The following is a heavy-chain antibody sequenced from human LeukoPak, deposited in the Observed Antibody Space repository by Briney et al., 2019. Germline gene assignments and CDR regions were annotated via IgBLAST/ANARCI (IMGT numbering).Heavy chain of an antibody. D-gene: IGHD4-17*01. Sequence: PGGSLRLSRAASGFTFSNYAMTWVRQAPGRGLECVSVISGSGGRTYYADSVEGRFTISRDNSKNTLYLQMNSLRAEDTAVYYCAKGHSDFGTGFDWWGRGTLVTVPS. J-gene: IGHJ4*02. V-gene: IGHV3-23*01. CDR2: ISGSGGRT. CDR3: AKGHSDFGTGFDW. CDR1: GFTFSNYA.